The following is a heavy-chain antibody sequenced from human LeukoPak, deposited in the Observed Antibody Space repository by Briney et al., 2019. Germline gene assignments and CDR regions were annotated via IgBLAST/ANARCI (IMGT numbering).Heavy chain of an antibody. CDR2: IIPIFGTA. CDR3: ARGDVLRYFGWSLGGEYFQH. CDR1: GGTFSSYA. Sequence: SVKVSCKASGGTFSSYAISWVRQAPGQGLEWMGRIIPIFGTANYAQKLQGRVTITTDESTSTAYMELSSLRSEDTAVYYCARGDVLRYFGWSLGGEYFQHWGQGTLVTVSS. J-gene: IGHJ1*01. D-gene: IGHD3-9*01. V-gene: IGHV1-69*05.